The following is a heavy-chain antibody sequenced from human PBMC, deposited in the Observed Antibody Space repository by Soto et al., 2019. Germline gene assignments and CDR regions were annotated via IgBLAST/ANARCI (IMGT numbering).Heavy chain of an antibody. J-gene: IGHJ4*01. D-gene: IGHD6-19*01. V-gene: IGHV3-30*18. CDR3: AKEVAVAGDLDY. CDR1: GFTFSRFG. Sequence: GGSLRLSCVASGFTFSRFGIHWVRQAPGKGLEWVGVISSDGETKYYADSVKGRFTISRDNSKNTLYLQMDSLRPEDTAVYYCAKEVAVAGDLDYWGHGTLVTVS. CDR2: ISSDGETK.